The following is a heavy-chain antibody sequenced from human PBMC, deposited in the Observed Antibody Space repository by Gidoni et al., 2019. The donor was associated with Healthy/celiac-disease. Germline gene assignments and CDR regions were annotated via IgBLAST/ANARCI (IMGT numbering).Heavy chain of an antibody. Sequence: QITLKESGPTLVKPTQTLTLTCTVSGFSLNTSGVGVGWIRQPPGKALEWLALIYWDDDKRYSPSLKSRLTITKDTSKNQVVLTMTNVDPVDTATYYCAHRIPAAHYYFDYWGQGTLVTVSS. CDR2: IYWDDDK. J-gene: IGHJ4*02. V-gene: IGHV2-5*02. D-gene: IGHD2-2*01. CDR3: AHRIPAAHYYFDY. CDR1: GFSLNTSGVG.